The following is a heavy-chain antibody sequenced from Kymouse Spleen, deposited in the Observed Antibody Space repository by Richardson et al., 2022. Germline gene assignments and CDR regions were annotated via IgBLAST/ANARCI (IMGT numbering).Heavy chain of an antibody. D-gene: IGHD3-10*01. Sequence: QVQLVESGGGVVQPGRSLRLSCAASGFTFSSYGMHWVRQAPGKGLEWVAVIWYDGSNKYYADSVKGRFTISRDNSKNTLYLQMNSLRAEDTAVYYCARSYYGSGSYWITTTTTVWTSGAKGPRSPSPQ. CDR2: IWYDGSNK. J-gene: IGHJ6*02. V-gene: IGHV3-33*01. CDR3: ARSYYGSGSYWITTTTTVWTS. CDR1: GFTFSSYG.